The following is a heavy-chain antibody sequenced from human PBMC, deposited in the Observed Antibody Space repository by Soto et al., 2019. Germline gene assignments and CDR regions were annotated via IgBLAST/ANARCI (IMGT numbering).Heavy chain of an antibody. CDR3: AKQEGPGTPYYYAMDV. V-gene: IGHV3-23*01. CDR2: IRSSGDRT. J-gene: IGHJ6*02. D-gene: IGHD1-1*01. Sequence: EVQLLESGGGLVQPGGSLRLSCAASGFTFSSYAMSWVRQAPGKGLEWVSVIRSSGDRTYYADSVKGRCTISRDNSKNTLYMQRNSVRAEDTAVYYCAKQEGPGTPYYYAMDVWGQGTTVTVSS. CDR1: GFTFSSYA.